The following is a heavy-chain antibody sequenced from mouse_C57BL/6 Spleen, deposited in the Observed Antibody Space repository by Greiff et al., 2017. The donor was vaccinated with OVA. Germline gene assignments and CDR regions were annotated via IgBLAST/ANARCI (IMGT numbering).Heavy chain of an antibody. CDR2: IDPEDGET. CDR1: GFNIKDYY. Sequence: VQLQQSGAELVKPGASVKLSCTASGFNIKDYYMHWVKQRTEQGLEWIGRIDPEDGETKYAPTFQGKATITADTSSNTAYLQLSSLTSEDTAVYYCARSLDGYYEFAYWGQGTLVTVSA. D-gene: IGHD2-3*01. J-gene: IGHJ3*01. CDR3: ARSLDGYYEFAY. V-gene: IGHV14-2*01.